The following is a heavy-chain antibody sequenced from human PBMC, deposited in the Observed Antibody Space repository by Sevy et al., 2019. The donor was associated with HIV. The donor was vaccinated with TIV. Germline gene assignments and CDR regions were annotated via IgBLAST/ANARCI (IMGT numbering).Heavy chain of an antibody. CDR3: ARDLPHLLPWELSRGSDS. Sequence: GGSLRLSCAASGFTLSNYAVHWVRQAPGKGLEWVALISHDEIVREYVDSVKGRFTISRDNSKNTVYLQMNSLRADETAVYYCARDLPHLLPWELSRGSDSWGQGTLVTVSS. CDR1: GFTLSNYA. V-gene: IGHV3-30*04. CDR2: ISHDEIVR. J-gene: IGHJ4*02. D-gene: IGHD3-16*01.